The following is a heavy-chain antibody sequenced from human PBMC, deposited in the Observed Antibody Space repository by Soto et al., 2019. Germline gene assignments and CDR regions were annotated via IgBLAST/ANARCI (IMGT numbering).Heavy chain of an antibody. D-gene: IGHD6-19*01. CDR1: GYTFTGYY. CDR2: INPNSGGT. CDR3: ATSRVSITVAGETEYYFDY. V-gene: IGHV1-2*04. J-gene: IGHJ4*02. Sequence: ASVKGSCKSSGYTFTGYYMHWVRQAPGQGLEWMGWINPNSGGTKYAQKFQGWVTMTRDTSISTAYMELSRLRSDDTAVYYCATSRVSITVAGETEYYFDYWGQGTLVTVSS.